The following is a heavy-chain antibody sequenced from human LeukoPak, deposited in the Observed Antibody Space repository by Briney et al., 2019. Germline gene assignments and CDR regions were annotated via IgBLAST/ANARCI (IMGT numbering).Heavy chain of an antibody. CDR3: AKGRGYSYGYDVDY. J-gene: IGHJ4*02. CDR2: ISYDGSNK. Sequence: GGSLRLSCAASGFTFSSYAMHWVRQAPGKGLEWVAVISYDGSNKYYADSVKGRFTISRDNSKNTLYLQMNSLRAEDTAVYYCAKGRGYSYGYDVDYWGQGTLVTVS. CDR1: GFTFSSYA. V-gene: IGHV3-30-3*01. D-gene: IGHD5-18*01.